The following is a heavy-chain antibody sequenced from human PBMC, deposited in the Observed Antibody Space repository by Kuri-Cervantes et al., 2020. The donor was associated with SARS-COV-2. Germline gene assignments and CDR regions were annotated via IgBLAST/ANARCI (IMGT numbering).Heavy chain of an antibody. CDR1: GYTFTSYY. J-gene: IGHJ4*02. CDR2: INPSGGST. Sequence: ASVKVSCKASGYTFTSYYMHWVRQAPGQGLEWMGIINPSGGSTSYAQKFQGRVTITADESTSTAYMELSSLRSEDTAVHYCAQDHSGWGQGTLVTVSS. CDR3: AQDHSG. D-gene: IGHD6-25*01. V-gene: IGHV1-46*01.